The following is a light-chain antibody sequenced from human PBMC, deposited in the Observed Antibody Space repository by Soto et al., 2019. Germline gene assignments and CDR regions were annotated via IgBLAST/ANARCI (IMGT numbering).Light chain of an antibody. V-gene: IGKV1-33*01. CDR1: QDISNY. CDR2: DAS. J-gene: IGKJ5*01. CDR3: QQYHTSSIT. Sequence: DIQITNSPSSLSASVGDRVTIACQASQDISNYLHWYQQKPGKAPKLLIYDASNLETGVPSRFSGTGSGTEFTLSIDSLQPDDFATYYCQQYHTSSITFGQGTRLEIK.